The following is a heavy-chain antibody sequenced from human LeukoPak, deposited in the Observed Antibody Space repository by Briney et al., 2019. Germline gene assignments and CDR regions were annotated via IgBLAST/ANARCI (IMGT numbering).Heavy chain of an antibody. CDR3: ARVLGIFGVVTYFDY. J-gene: IGHJ4*02. D-gene: IGHD3-3*01. CDR1: GGTLSSYT. V-gene: IGHV1-69*13. Sequence: ASVKVSCKASGGTLSSYTISWVRQAPGQGLEWMGGIIPIFGTANYAQKFQGRVTITADESTSTAYMELSSLRSEDTAVYYCARVLGIFGVVTYFDYWGQGTLVTVSS. CDR2: IIPIFGTA.